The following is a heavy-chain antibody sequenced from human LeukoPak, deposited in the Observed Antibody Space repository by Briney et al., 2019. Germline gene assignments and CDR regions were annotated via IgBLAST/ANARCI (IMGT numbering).Heavy chain of an antibody. V-gene: IGHV3-30*04. D-gene: IGHD3-3*01. CDR3: VRIFGEVDY. CDR1: GFTSISYA. J-gene: IGHJ4*02. Sequence: GTSLRLSCAASGFTSISYAIHWVRQAPGKGLEWVAVISYDGSDKYYADSVKGRFTISRDNSKNTLFLQMNSLTAEDTAVYYCVRIFGEVDYWGQGTLVTVSS. CDR2: ISYDGSDK.